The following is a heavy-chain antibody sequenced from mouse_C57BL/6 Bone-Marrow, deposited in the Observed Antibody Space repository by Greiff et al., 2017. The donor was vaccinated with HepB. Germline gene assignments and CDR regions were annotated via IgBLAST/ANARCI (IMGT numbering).Heavy chain of an antibody. V-gene: IGHV1-80*01. J-gene: IGHJ2*01. CDR3: TMMREAHY. D-gene: IGHD2-3*01. CDR2: IYPGDGDT. CDR1: GYAFSSYW. Sequence: VKLMESGAELVKPGASVKISCKASGYAFSSYWMNWVKQRPGKGLEWIGQIYPGDGDTNYNGKFKGKATLTADKSSSTAYMQLSSLTSEDTAVYYCTMMREAHYWGQGTTLTVSS.